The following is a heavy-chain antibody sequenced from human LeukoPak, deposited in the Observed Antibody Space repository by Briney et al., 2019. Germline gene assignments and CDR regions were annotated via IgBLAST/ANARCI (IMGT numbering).Heavy chain of an antibody. V-gene: IGHV3-21*01. J-gene: IGHJ4*02. CDR1: AFTFSSYS. CDR2: ISSSSSYI. CDR3: ARGQPDILTAYYAVDY. D-gene: IGHD3-9*01. Sequence: GGSLRLSCAASAFTFSSYSMNWVRQAPGKGLEWVSSISSSSSYIYYADSVKGRFTISRDNAKNSLYLQMNSLRAEDTAVYYCARGQPDILTAYYAVDYWGQGTVVTVSS.